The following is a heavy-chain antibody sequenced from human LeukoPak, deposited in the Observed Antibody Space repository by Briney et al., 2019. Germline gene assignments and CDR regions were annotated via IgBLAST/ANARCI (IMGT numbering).Heavy chain of an antibody. D-gene: IGHD6-6*01. Sequence: GESLKISCQGAGYIFKNHWIGWVRQTPERVLEWMAIIFPGDSDARYSPSFQGQVTISADKSISTAYLQWSSLKASDTAMYYCARHSLYSSSISWFDPWGQGTLVTVSS. CDR2: IFPGDSDA. V-gene: IGHV5-51*01. CDR3: ARHSLYSSSISWFDP. CDR1: GYIFKNHW. J-gene: IGHJ5*02.